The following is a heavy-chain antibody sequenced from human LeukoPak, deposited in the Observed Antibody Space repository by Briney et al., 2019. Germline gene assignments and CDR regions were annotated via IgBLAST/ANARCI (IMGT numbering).Heavy chain of an antibody. CDR3: TRPDDYGDY. CDR2: IRSKANSYAT. V-gene: IGHV3-73*01. CDR1: GFTFSSYG. Sequence: GGSLRLSCAASGFTFSSYGMSWVRQAPGKGLEWVGRIRSKANSYATAYAASVKGRFTISRDDSKNTAYLQMNSLKTEDTAVYYCTRPDDYGDYWGQGTLVTVSS. J-gene: IGHJ4*02.